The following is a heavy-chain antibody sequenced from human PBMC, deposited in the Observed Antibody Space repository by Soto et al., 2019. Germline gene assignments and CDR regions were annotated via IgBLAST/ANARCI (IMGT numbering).Heavy chain of an antibody. CDR3: ARDGGDYYDSSGYYGAFDI. D-gene: IGHD3-22*01. V-gene: IGHV3-66*01. Sequence: GESLKISCAASGFTVSSNYMSWVRQAPGKGLEWVSVIYSGGSTYYADSVKGRFTISRHNSKNTLYLQMNSLRAEDTAVYYCARDGGDYYDSSGYYGAFDIWGQGTMVTVSS. CDR1: GFTVSSNY. J-gene: IGHJ3*02. CDR2: IYSGGST.